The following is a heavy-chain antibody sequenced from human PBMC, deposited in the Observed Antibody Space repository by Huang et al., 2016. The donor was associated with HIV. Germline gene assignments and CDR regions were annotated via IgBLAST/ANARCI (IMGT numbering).Heavy chain of an antibody. D-gene: IGHD6-19*01. Sequence: HVQLVQSGADVKKPGASVKVSCKASGYTFDSYGINWLRQAPGQGLEWMGWSGPHSGKTNQEQKRQGRVTMTTDTTTSTAYMELRIRTSDDTAVYYCARDATGYGTGWSTEFDYWGQGTLVTVSS. CDR2: SGPHSGKT. CDR1: GYTFDSYG. J-gene: IGHJ4*02. V-gene: IGHV1-18*04. CDR3: ARDATGYGTGWSTEFDY.